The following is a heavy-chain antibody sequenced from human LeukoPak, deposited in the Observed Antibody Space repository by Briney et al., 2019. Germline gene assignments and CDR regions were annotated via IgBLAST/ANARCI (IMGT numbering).Heavy chain of an antibody. CDR3: VKAWGGYFDY. J-gene: IGHJ4*02. CDR1: GFTFSSYA. Sequence: GGSLRLSCAASGFTFSSYAMSWVRQAPGKGLEWVSAISGSGGSTYYADSVKGRLTIFRDNSKNTLYLQMNSLRAEDTAVYYCVKAWGGYFDYWGQGTLVTVSS. D-gene: IGHD3-16*01. CDR2: ISGSGGST. V-gene: IGHV3-23*01.